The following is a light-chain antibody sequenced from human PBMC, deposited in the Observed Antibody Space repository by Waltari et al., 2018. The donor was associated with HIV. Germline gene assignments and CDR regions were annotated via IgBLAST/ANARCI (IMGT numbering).Light chain of an antibody. V-gene: IGLV1-51*01. CDR3: GTWDSSVSAGV. J-gene: IGLJ3*02. CDR2: DNN. Sequence: QSVLTQPPSVSAAPGQKVTISCSGSTSHVGQNYVYWYQQFPETAPKLIIYDNNSRTSGMPDLFPGSKSGTSATRTITGLQTGDEADYYCGTWDSSVSAGVFGGGSKLTVL. CDR1: TSHVGQNY.